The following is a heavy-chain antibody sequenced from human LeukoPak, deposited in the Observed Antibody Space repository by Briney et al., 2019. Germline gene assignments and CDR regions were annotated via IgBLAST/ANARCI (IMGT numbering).Heavy chain of an antibody. J-gene: IGHJ5*02. Sequence: GGSLRLSCAASGFTFSSYVMHWVRQAPGKGLEWVAIISYDGSNEYYADSVKGRFTISRDNAKNSLYLQMNSLRAEDTAVYYCARDYDFWSGSRWFDPWGQGTLVTVSS. D-gene: IGHD3-3*01. CDR2: ISYDGSNE. V-gene: IGHV3-30*04. CDR1: GFTFSSYV. CDR3: ARDYDFWSGSRWFDP.